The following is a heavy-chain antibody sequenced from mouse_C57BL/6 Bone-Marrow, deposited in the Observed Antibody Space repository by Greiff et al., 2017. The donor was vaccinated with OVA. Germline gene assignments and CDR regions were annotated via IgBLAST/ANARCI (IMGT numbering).Heavy chain of an antibody. D-gene: IGHD1-1*01. J-gene: IGHJ2*01. CDR3: AALRAWFAY. V-gene: IGHV1-50*01. CDR1: GYTFTSYW. CDR2: IDPSDSYT. Sequence: VQLQQPGAELVKPGASVKLSCKASGYTFTSYWMQWVKQRPGQGLEWIGEIDPSDSYTNYNQKFKGKATLTVDTSSSTAYMQLSSLTSEDSAVYYCAALRAWFAYWGQGTTLTVSS.